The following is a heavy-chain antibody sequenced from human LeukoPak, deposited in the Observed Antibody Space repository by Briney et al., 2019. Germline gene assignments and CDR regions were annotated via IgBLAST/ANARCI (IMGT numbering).Heavy chain of an antibody. CDR3: ARRSGSGRRNYFDY. V-gene: IGHV4-59*08. D-gene: IGHD3-10*01. CDR1: GGSISSYY. CDR2: INHSGST. J-gene: IGHJ4*02. Sequence: SETLSLTCTVSGGSISSYYWSWIRQPPGKGLEWIGEINHSGSTNYNPSLESRVTISVDTSKNQFSLKLSSVTAADTAVYYCARRSGSGRRNYFDYWGQGTLVTVSS.